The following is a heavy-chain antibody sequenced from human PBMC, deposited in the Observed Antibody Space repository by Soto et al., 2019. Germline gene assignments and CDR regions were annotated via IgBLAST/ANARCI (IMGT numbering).Heavy chain of an antibody. CDR3: AVHLGENYSTMDV. Sequence: GGSLRLSCAASGFTFSTFVMPCVRQVPGEGLEWISIITGSGKSAYYADSGNGRVTISRDNSKNALYLQISSLGVDDTAVYHCAVHLGENYSTMDVWGQGTKVTVSS. V-gene: IGHV3-23*01. J-gene: IGHJ6*02. CDR2: ITGSGKSA. CDR1: GFTFSTFV. D-gene: IGHD3-10*01.